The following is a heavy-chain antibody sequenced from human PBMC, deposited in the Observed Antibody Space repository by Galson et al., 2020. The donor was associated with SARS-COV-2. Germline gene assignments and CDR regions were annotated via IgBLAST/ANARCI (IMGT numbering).Heavy chain of an antibody. CDR3: ACGGPRVAGQKVPDC. CDR1: AYTFIDYS. D-gene: IGHD6-19*01. J-gene: IGHJ4*02. CDR2: INPNSDGT. V-gene: IGHV1-2*02. Sequence: ASAKVSCKASAYTFIDYSMHWVRQAPGQGREWMEWINPNSDGTNSAHKLQRRVAMTRDTSSNKAYMELNRLKSNDTAVYFCACGGPRVAGQKVPDCWGQGTLVTVSS.